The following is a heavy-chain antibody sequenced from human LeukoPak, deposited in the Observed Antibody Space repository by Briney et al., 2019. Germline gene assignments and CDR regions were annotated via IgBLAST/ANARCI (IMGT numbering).Heavy chain of an antibody. V-gene: IGHV3-30*02. D-gene: IGHD4-17*01. J-gene: IGHJ4*02. CDR2: IRYDGSNK. CDR1: GFTFSSYG. CDR3: AREGYGDYTGDFDY. Sequence: GGSLRLSCAASGFTFSSYGMHWVRQAPGKGLEWVAFIRYDGSNKYYADSVKGRFTISRDNSKNTLYLQMNSLRAEDTAVYYCAREGYGDYTGDFDYWGQGTLVTVSS.